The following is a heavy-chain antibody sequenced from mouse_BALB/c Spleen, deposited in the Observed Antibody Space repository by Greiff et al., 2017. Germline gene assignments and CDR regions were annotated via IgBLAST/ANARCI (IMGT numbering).Heavy chain of an antibody. Sequence: EVKLQESGPELVKPGASVKISCKTSGYTFTEYTMHWVKQSHGKSLEWIGGINPNNGGTSYNQKFKGKATLTVDKSSSTAYMELRSLTSEDSAVYYCARAYDYEDYAMDYWGQGTSVTVSS. J-gene: IGHJ4*01. D-gene: IGHD2-4*01. CDR3: ARAYDYEDYAMDY. CDR2: INPNNGGT. V-gene: IGHV1-18*01. CDR1: GYTFTEYT.